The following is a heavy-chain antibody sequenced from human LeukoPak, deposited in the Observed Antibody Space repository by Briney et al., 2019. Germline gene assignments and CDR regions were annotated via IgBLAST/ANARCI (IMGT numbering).Heavy chain of an antibody. V-gene: IGHV3-48*01. D-gene: IGHD6-19*01. J-gene: IGHJ4*02. CDR2: ISPSSSSI. Sequence: GGSLRLSCAASGFTFSSYGMNWVRQAPGKGLEWVSYISPSSSSIYYADSGKGRFTISRDNAKNSLYLQMNSLRAEDTAVYYCAREHTPYGSGCTAAYWGQGTLVTVSS. CDR3: AREHTPYGSGCTAAY. CDR1: GFTFSSYG.